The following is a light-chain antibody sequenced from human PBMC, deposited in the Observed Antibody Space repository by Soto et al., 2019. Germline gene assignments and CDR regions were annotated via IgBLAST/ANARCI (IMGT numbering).Light chain of an antibody. J-gene: IGLJ2*01. CDR1: SSNIGAGYD. CDR2: GNS. Sequence: QSVLTQPPSVSGAPGQRVTISCTGSSSNIGAGYDVHWYQQLPGTAPKLLIYGNSNRPSGVPDRFSGSKSGTSASLAITGLQPEDEADYSCQSYDGSLSAVLFGGGTKVTVL. CDR3: QSYDGSLSAVL. V-gene: IGLV1-40*01.